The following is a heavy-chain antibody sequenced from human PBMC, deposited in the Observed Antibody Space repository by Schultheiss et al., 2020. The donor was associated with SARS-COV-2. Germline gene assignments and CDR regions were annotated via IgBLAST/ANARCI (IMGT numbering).Heavy chain of an antibody. J-gene: IGHJ2*01. V-gene: IGHV4-30-2*01. CDR3: ARVPNWYFDL. CDR1: GGSISSGGYS. Sequence: SQTLSLTCAVSGGSISSGGYSWSWIRQPPGKGLEWIGYIYHSGSTNYNPSLKSRVTISVDTSKNQFSLKLSSVTAADTAVYYCARVPNWYFDLWGRGTLVTVSS. CDR2: IYHSGST.